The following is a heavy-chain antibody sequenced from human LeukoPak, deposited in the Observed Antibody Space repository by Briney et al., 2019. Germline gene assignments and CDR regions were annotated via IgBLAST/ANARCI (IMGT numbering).Heavy chain of an antibody. Sequence: PGGSLRLSCAASGFTFSSFAMSWVRQAPGKGLDWVSSISGSGAGTYYADSVKGRFTISRDNSNNTLYLQMNSLRAEDTAVYYCAKSIAVAFYSWGQGTLVTVSS. CDR2: ISGSGAGT. J-gene: IGHJ4*02. V-gene: IGHV3-23*01. D-gene: IGHD6-19*01. CDR3: AKSIAVAFYS. CDR1: GFTFSSFA.